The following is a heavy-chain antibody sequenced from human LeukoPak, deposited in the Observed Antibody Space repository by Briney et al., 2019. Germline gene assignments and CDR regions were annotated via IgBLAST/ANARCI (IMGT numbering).Heavy chain of an antibody. J-gene: IGHJ4*02. Sequence: SVKVSCKASGGTFSSYAISWVRQAPGQGLEWMVRIIPIFGTANYAQKFQGRVTITADKSTSTAYMELSSLRSEDTAVYYCARAVPVRYSGSPTDYWGQGTLVTVSS. V-gene: IGHV1-69*06. CDR3: ARAVPVRYSGSPTDY. CDR1: GGTFSSYA. CDR2: IIPIFGTA. D-gene: IGHD1-26*01.